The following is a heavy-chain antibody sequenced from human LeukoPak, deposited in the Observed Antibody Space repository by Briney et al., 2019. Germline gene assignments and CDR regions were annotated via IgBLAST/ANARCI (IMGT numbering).Heavy chain of an antibody. D-gene: IGHD5-24*01. CDR1: GFTFSSYA. V-gene: IGHV3-23*01. Sequence: PGGSLRLSCAASGFTFSSYAMSWVRQPPGKGLEWVSASSGSGGTTYYADSVKGRFTISRDNSKNTLYLQVNSLRAEDTAVYYCAKGVDGYNYYFDYWGQGTLVTVSS. CDR3: AKGVDGYNYYFDY. J-gene: IGHJ4*02. CDR2: SSGSGGTT.